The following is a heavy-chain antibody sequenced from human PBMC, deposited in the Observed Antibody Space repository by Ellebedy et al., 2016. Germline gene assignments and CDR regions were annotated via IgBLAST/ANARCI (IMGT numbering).Heavy chain of an antibody. CDR2: IYGNDDK. CDR1: GFSLTTNQVV. V-gene: IGHV2-5*01. Sequence: SGPTLVKPTQTLTLTCTFSGFSLTTNQVVVGWVRQPPGKAPEWLTFIYGNDDKRYSTSLLSRLTITKNTSKNQVVLTMTNMQPVDTGTYFCVHRTTVTSVDYWGQGILVTVSS. J-gene: IGHJ4*02. CDR3: VHRTTVTSVDY. D-gene: IGHD4-11*01.